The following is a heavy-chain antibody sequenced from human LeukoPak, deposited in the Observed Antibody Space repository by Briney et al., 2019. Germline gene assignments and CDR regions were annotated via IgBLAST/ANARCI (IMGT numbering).Heavy chain of an antibody. Sequence: ASVKVSCKASGYTFTRNGIHWVRQAPGQRLEWMGWINAGNGNTKYSQKFQDRVTITRDTSASTAYMELSSLRSEDTAVYYCARDHCSGGSCYIDFDYWGQGTLVTVSS. CDR3: ARDHCSGGSCYIDFDY. V-gene: IGHV1-3*01. CDR2: INAGNGNT. CDR1: GYTFTRNG. J-gene: IGHJ4*02. D-gene: IGHD2-15*01.